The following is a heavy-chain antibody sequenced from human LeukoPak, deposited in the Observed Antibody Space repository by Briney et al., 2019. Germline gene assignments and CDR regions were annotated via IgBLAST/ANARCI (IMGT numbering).Heavy chain of an antibody. CDR1: GGSFSGYY. V-gene: IGHV4-34*01. CDR2: INHSGST. CDR3: VRELVGAPWRVDY. Sequence: SETLSLTCAVYGGSFSGYYWSWIRQPPGKGLEWIGEINHSGSTNYNPSLKSRVTISVDTSKNQFSLKLSSVTAADTAVYYCVRELVGAPWRVDYWGPGTLVAVS. D-gene: IGHD1-26*01. J-gene: IGHJ4*02.